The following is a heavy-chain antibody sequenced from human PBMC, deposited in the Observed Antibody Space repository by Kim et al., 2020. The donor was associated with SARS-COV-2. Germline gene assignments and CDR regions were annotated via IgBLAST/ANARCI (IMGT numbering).Heavy chain of an antibody. Sequence: GGSLRLSCAASGFTFSSYGMHWVRQAPGKGLEWVAVISFDGSNKYYADSVKGRFTISRDNSKNTLYLQMNSLRAEDTAVYYCARDTKTGIAAGAEYFQHWGQGTLVTVSS. CDR1: GFTFSSYG. J-gene: IGHJ1*01. D-gene: IGHD6-25*01. CDR2: ISFDGSNK. CDR3: ARDTKTGIAAGAEYFQH. V-gene: IGHV3-33*05.